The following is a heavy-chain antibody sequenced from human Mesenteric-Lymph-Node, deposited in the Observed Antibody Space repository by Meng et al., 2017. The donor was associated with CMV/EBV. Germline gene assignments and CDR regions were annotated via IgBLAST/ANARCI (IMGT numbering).Heavy chain of an antibody. CDR1: GFTFSSYD. J-gene: IGHJ6*02. CDR2: IGTAGDT. Sequence: GGSLRLSCAASGFTFSSYDMHWVRQATGKGLEWVSAIGTAGDTYYPGSVKGRFTISRENAKNSLYLQMNSLRAGDTAVYYCARVKAAWRSIYGMDVWGQGTTVTVSS. CDR3: ARVKAAWRSIYGMDV. V-gene: IGHV3-13*01. D-gene: IGHD1-1*01.